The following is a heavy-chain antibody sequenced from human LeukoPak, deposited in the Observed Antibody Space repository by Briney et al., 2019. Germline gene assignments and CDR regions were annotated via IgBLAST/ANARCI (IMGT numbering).Heavy chain of an antibody. D-gene: IGHD3-3*01. J-gene: IGHJ4*02. CDR3: AKSLSITIFGVSVTYYFDY. CDR2: ISGSGGST. V-gene: IGHV3-23*01. Sequence: GGSLRLSCAASGFTFSSYAMSWVRQAPGKGLEWVSAISGSGGSTYYADSVKGRFTISRDNSKNTLYLQMNSLRAEDTAVYYCAKSLSITIFGVSVTYYFDYWGQGTLVTVSS. CDR1: GFTFSSYA.